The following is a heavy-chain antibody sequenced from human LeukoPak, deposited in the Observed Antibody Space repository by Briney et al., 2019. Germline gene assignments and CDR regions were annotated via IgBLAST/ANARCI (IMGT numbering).Heavy chain of an antibody. CDR2: INPDGSTT. D-gene: IGHD4-23*01. Sequence: PGGSLRPSCAASGFTFSSYWMHWVRQAPGKGLVWVSRINPDGSTTTYADSVKGRFTISRDNAKNTLYLQMNSLRAEDTAVYYCVRYRGGNADFDYWGQGTLVTVSS. CDR1: GFTFSSYW. CDR3: VRYRGGNADFDY. J-gene: IGHJ4*02. V-gene: IGHV3-74*01.